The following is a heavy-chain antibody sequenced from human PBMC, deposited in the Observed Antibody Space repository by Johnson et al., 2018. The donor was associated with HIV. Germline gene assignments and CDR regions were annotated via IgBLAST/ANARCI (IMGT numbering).Heavy chain of an antibody. J-gene: IGHJ3*02. CDR2: IGIAGDT. V-gene: IGHV3-13*01. Sequence: VQLVESGGGLVQPGGSLRLSCAASGFTFSSYDMHWVRQATGKGLEWVSAIGIAGDTYYQGSVKGRFSISRENAKDSLYLRMNSLRAGDTAMYYCARASYNSSSWTWDVFDIWGQGTMVTVSS. CDR3: ARASYNSSSWTWDVFDI. D-gene: IGHD6-13*01. CDR1: GFTFSSYD.